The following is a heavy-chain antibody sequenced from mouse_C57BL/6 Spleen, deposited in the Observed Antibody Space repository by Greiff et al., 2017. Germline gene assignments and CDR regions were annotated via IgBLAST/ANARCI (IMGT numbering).Heavy chain of an antibody. J-gene: IGHJ4*01. CDR1: GYTFTSYW. Sequence: VQLQQPGAELVMPGASVKLSCKASGYTFTSYWMHWVKQRPGQGLEWIGEIDPSDSYTNYNQKFKGKSTLTEDKSSSAAYMQLSSLTSEDSAVYYCAGGHHYGSSLRAMDYWGQGTSVTGSS. D-gene: IGHD1-1*01. CDR3: AGGHHYGSSLRAMDY. V-gene: IGHV1-69*01. CDR2: IDPSDSYT.